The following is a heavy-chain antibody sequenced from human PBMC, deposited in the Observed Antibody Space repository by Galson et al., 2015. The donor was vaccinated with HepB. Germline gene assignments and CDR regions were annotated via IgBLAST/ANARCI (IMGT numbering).Heavy chain of an antibody. J-gene: IGHJ4*02. V-gene: IGHV1-69*13. CDR2: IIPIFGTA. CDR1: GGTFSSYA. D-gene: IGHD2-15*01. Sequence: SVKVSCKASGGTFSSYAISWVRQAPGQGLEWMGGIIPIFGTANYAQKFQGRVTITADESTSTAYMELCSLRSEDTAVYYCARDYCSGGSCYASRRYYFDYWGQGTLVTVSS. CDR3: ARDYCSGGSCYASRRYYFDY.